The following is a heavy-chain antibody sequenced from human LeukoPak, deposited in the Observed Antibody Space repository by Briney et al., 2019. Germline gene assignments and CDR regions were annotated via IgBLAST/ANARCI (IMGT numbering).Heavy chain of an antibody. V-gene: IGHV4-59*01. CDR3: ARDLGYCSGGSCYSI. CDR2: IYYSGSN. Sequence: SETLSLTCTVSGGSISSYYWSWIRQPPGNGLEWMGYIYYSGSNNYNPSLKSRVTISVDTSKNQFSLKLSSVTAADTAVYYCARDLGYCSGGSCYSIWGQGTLVTVSS. CDR1: GGSISSYY. D-gene: IGHD2-15*01. J-gene: IGHJ4*02.